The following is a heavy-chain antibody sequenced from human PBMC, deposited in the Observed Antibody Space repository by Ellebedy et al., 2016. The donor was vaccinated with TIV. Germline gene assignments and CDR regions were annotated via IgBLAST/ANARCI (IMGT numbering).Heavy chain of an antibody. D-gene: IGHD3-22*01. V-gene: IGHV1-18*04. Sequence: AASVKVSCKASGYTFTTYGISWVRQAPGQGLEWMGWISAYSGHPNYAQNLQGRVTMTTDTSTSTAYMELRSLRSDDTAVYYCARARDYYDRTGYYYAPFDYWGQGTLVTVSS. CDR3: ARARDYYDRTGYYYAPFDY. CDR1: GYTFTTYG. CDR2: ISAYSGHP. J-gene: IGHJ4*02.